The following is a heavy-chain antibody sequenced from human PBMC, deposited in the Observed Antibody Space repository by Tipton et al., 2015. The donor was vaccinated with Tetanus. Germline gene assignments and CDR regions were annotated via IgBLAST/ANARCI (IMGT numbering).Heavy chain of an antibody. V-gene: IGHV4-59*12. Sequence: TLSLTCTVSGGSITSYYWSWIRQPPGKGLEWIGYIYSSGSTNYSPSYNPSLKSRLTISADTSKNQFSLKLSSVTAADTAVYYCARMQRYGMDVWGQGTTVTVSS. CDR1: GGSITSYY. J-gene: IGHJ6*02. D-gene: IGHD6-25*01. CDR2: IYSSGST. CDR3: ARMQRYGMDV.